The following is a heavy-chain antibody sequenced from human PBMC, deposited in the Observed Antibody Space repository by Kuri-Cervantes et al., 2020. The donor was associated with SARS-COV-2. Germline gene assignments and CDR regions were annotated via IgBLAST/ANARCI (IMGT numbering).Heavy chain of an antibody. Sequence: GESLKISCAASGFTFSSYAMRWVRQAPGKGLEWVAVIWYDGSNKYYADSVKGRFTISRDNSKNTLYLQMNSLRAEDTAVYYCARVFCSSTSCYADYYYGMDVWGQGTTVTVSS. D-gene: IGHD2-2*01. CDR2: IWYDGSNK. CDR1: GFTFSSYA. J-gene: IGHJ6*02. CDR3: ARVFCSSTSCYADYYYGMDV. V-gene: IGHV3-33*08.